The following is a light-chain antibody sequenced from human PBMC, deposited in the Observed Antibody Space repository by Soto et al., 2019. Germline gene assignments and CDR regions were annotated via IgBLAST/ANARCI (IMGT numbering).Light chain of an antibody. J-gene: IGLJ2*01. CDR1: KLGDKY. CDR2: QDS. Sequence: SYELTQPPSVSVSPGQTASITCSGDKLGDKYACWYQQKPGQSPVLVIYQDSKRPSRILERFSGSNSGNTATLTISGTQAMDEADYYCQAWDSSPVVFGGGTKLTVL. V-gene: IGLV3-1*01. CDR3: QAWDSSPVV.